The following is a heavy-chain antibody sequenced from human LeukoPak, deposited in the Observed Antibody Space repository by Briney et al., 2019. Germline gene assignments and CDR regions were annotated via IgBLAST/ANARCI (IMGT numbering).Heavy chain of an antibody. D-gene: IGHD6-13*01. J-gene: IGHJ4*02. Sequence: PSETLSLTCTVSGGSISSSSYYWGWIRQPPGKGLEWIGSIYYSGSTYYNPSLKSRVTISVDTSKNQFSLKLSSVTAADTAVYYCARDRPYSSSSGRFDYWGQGTLVTVSS. V-gene: IGHV4-39*07. CDR2: IYYSGST. CDR1: GGSISSSSYY. CDR3: ARDRPYSSSSGRFDY.